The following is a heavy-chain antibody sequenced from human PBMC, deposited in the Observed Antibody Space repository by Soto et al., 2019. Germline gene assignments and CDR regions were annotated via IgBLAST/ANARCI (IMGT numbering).Heavy chain of an antibody. Sequence: SETLSLTCAVSGGSISSSNWWSWVRQPPGKGLEWIGEIYHSGSTNYNPSLKSRVTISVDKSKNQFSLKLSSVTAADTAVYYCARGEAATIRHYYYYYGMDVWGQGTTVTVSS. D-gene: IGHD5-12*01. J-gene: IGHJ6*02. CDR2: IYHSGST. V-gene: IGHV4-4*02. CDR1: GGSISSSNW. CDR3: ARGEAATIRHYYYYYGMDV.